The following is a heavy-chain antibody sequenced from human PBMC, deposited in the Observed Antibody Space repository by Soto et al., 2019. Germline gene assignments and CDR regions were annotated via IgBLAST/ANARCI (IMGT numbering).Heavy chain of an antibody. CDR1: GGSISSGGYY. CDR3: ARGNDYGGNPNPGVFDY. Sequence: QVQLQESGPGLVKPSQTLSLTCTVSGGSISSGGYYWSWIPQHPGKGLEWIGYIYYSGSTYYNPSLKSRVTISVDTSKNQFSLKLSSVTAADTAVYYCARGNDYGGNPNPGVFDYWGQGTLVTVSS. V-gene: IGHV4-31*03. CDR2: IYYSGST. J-gene: IGHJ4*02. D-gene: IGHD4-17*01.